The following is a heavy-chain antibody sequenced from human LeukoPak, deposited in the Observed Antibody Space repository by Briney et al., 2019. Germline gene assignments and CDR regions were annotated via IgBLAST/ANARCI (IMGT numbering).Heavy chain of an antibody. V-gene: IGHV4-34*12. J-gene: IGHJ3*02. D-gene: IGHD6-13*01. CDR1: GGSFSGYY. CDR2: IVHSGNT. CDR3: ARFGSSTWYKGAFDI. Sequence: SETLTLTCAVYGGSFSGYYWSWIRQPPGKGLEWIGEIVHSGNTKYNPSLKSRVTISVDTSKNQFSLNLTSVTAADTAVYYCARFGSSTWYKGAFDIWGQGTMVTVAS.